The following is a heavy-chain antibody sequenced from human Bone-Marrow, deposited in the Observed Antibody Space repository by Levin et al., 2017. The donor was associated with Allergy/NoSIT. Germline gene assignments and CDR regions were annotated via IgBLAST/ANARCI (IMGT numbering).Heavy chain of an antibody. Sequence: ASVKVSCAASGVTVGNNLMSWVRQTPEKRLEWVAVIYSVGSTYYADSVKGRFTISRDSVKNTVYLQMNNLRGEDTAVYYCARDANGIYWGQGTLVTVSS. D-gene: IGHD1-1*01. CDR1: GVTVGNNL. CDR3: ARDANGIY. CDR2: IYSVGST. J-gene: IGHJ4*02. V-gene: IGHV3-66*01.